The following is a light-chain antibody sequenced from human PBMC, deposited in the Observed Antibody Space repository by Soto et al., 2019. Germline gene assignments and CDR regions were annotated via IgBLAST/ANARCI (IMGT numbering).Light chain of an antibody. J-gene: IGLJ1*01. CDR1: SSGVGSHNL. CDR2: EGT. V-gene: IGLV2-23*01. CDR3: CSYVAGSTYI. Sequence: QSALTQSASVSGSPGQSITISCTGTSSGVGSHNLVSWYQQHTGRAPKLMIYEGTKRPSGVSNRFSGSKSGNTASLTISGLQAEDEADYYCCSYVAGSTYIFGSETKLTVL.